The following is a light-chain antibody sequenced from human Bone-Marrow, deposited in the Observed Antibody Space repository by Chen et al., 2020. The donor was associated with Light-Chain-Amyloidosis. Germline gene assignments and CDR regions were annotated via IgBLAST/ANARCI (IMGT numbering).Light chain of an antibody. CDR2: QVS. CDR1: QSLVHSNGNTY. Sequence: DVVMTQSPLSLPVTLGQPASISCRSSQSLVHSNGNTYLNWFQQRPGQSPRRLLYQVSNRDSGVPDRFGGSGSGTDFTLKIRKVEAEDVGVYYCMQGTHWPPFTFGPGTKVGIK. CDR3: MQGTHWPPFT. J-gene: IGKJ3*01. V-gene: IGKV2-30*02.